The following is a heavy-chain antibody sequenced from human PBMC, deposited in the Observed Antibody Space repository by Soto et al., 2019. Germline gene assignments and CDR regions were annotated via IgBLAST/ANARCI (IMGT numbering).Heavy chain of an antibody. CDR1: EFMLNNFA. V-gene: IGHV3-30*04. J-gene: IGHJ5*02. D-gene: IGHD2-21*02. Sequence: PGGSLRLSCAASEFMLNNFAMNWVRQAPGKGLEWVASISYDGRHKSYADSVQGRFTISRDDSKNTVYLQMSALRTEDTATYYCARSKRRYCGSDCYMFDLWGQGNLVTVSS. CDR3: ARSKRRYCGSDCYMFDL. CDR2: ISYDGRHK.